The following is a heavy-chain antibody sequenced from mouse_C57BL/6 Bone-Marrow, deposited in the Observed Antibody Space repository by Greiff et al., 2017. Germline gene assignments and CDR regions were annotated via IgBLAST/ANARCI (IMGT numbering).Heavy chain of an antibody. CDR2: IDPETGGT. J-gene: IGHJ4*01. V-gene: IGHV1-15*01. D-gene: IGHD2-14*01. CDR1: GYTFTDYE. CDR3: TMKSYRNYAMDY. Sequence: QVQLQQSGAELVRPGASVTLSCKASGYTFTDYEMHWVKQTPVHGLEWIGAIDPETGGTAYNQKFKGKAILTADKSSSTAYMELRSLTSEDSAVYYCTMKSYRNYAMDYWGQGTSVTVSS.